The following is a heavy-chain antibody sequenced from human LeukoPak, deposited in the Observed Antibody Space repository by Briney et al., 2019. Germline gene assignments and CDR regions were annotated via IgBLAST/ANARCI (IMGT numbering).Heavy chain of an antibody. CDR1: GGTFSSYA. CDR3: ARDHSPPPHTGEVPFDP. Sequence: SVKVSCKASGGTFSSYAISWVRQAPGQGLEWMGGIIPIFGTANYAQKFQGRVTITTDESTSTAYMELSSLRSEDTAVYYCARDHSPPPHTGEVPFDPWGQGTLVTVSS. J-gene: IGHJ5*02. D-gene: IGHD5-18*01. V-gene: IGHV1-69*05. CDR2: IIPIFGTA.